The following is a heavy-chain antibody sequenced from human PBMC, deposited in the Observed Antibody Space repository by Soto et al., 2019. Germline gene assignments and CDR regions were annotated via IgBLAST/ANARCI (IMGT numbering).Heavy chain of an antibody. CDR3: ASSFVVVTAIAAS. CDR1: GFTFSDST. CDR2: IRNKANSYAT. D-gene: IGHD2-21*02. J-gene: IGHJ5*02. Sequence: EVQLVESGGGLVQPGGSLKLSCGASGFTFSDSTMHWVRQASGKGLEWVGRIRNKANSYATAYAASVKGRFTVSRDDSKNTAYLQMNGLKTEDTAVYYCASSFVVVTAIAASWGQGTLVTVSS. V-gene: IGHV3-73*02.